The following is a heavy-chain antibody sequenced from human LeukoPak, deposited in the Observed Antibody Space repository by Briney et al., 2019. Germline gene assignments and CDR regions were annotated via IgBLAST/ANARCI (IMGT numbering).Heavy chain of an antibody. CDR2: ISSSSSTI. Sequence: GGSLRLSCAASGFTFSSYSMNWVRQAPGKGLEWVSYISSSSSTIYYADSMKGRFTISRDNAKNSLYLQMNSLRAEDTAVYYCARDIAYSGSYYVDYWGQGTLVTVSS. CDR1: GFTFSSYS. J-gene: IGHJ4*02. CDR3: ARDIAYSGSYYVDY. V-gene: IGHV3-48*04. D-gene: IGHD1-26*01.